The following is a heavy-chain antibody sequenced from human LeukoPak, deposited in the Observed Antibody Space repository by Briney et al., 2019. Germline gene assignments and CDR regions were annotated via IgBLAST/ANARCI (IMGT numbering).Heavy chain of an antibody. CDR2: ISSSGSYI. J-gene: IGHJ4*02. CDR1: GFTFSNYG. CDR3: AKSYKVIVEGYKSGYYFDY. Sequence: GGSLRLSCAASGFTFSNYGMNWVRQAPGKGLEWVSSISSSGSYIYYADSVKGRFTISRDNSKNTLYLRINSLRADDTAVYYCAKSYKVIVEGYKSGYYFDYWGQGTLVTVSS. D-gene: IGHD3-22*01. V-gene: IGHV3-21*04.